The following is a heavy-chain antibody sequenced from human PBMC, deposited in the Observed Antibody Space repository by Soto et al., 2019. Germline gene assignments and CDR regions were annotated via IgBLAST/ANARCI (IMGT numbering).Heavy chain of an antibody. J-gene: IGHJ5*02. V-gene: IGHV1-8*01. CDR2: MNPNSGNT. Sequence: ASVKVSCKASGYTFTSYDINWVRQATGQGLEWMGWMNPNSGNTGYAQKFQGRVTMTRNTSISTAYMELSSLRSEDTAVYYCARAPPFYDYWSGYLQNWYDPWSQGTLVTVSS. D-gene: IGHD3-3*01. CDR3: ARAPPFYDYWSGYLQNWYDP. CDR1: GYTFTSYD.